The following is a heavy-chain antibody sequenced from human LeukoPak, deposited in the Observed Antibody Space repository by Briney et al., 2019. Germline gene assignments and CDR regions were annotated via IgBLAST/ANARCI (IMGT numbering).Heavy chain of an antibody. J-gene: IGHJ4*02. CDR2: IKQDGSEM. V-gene: IGHV3-7*03. CDR1: GFTFSSYA. D-gene: IGHD4-11*01. Sequence: GGSLRLSCAASGFTFSSYAMTWVRQAPGKGLEWVANIKQDGSEMYYVDSVKGRFTISRDNAKNSLYLQMNSLRAEDTAVYYCVRSPFSNGYWGQGTLVTVSS. CDR3: VRSPFSNGY.